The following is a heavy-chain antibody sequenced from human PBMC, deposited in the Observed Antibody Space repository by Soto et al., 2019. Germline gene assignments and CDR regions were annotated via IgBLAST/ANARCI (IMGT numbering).Heavy chain of an antibody. CDR3: ARDLSDYNGMDV. CDR1: GGSISSGNYY. D-gene: IGHD3-16*02. CDR2: ISHSGTT. V-gene: IGHV4-30-4*01. Sequence: QVQLQESGPGLVKPSQTLSLTCTVSGGSISSGNYYWCWIRQPPGKGLEWIGYISHSGTTYYNRSLKSRITISVDTSKNQFSLQLSSVTAADTAVYYCARDLSDYNGMDVWGQGTTVTVSS. J-gene: IGHJ6*02.